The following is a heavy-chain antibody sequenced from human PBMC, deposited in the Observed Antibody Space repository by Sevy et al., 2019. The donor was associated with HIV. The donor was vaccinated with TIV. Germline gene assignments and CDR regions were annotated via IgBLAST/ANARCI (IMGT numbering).Heavy chain of an antibody. Sequence: GGSLRLSCTASGFTFSSYDMNWVRQAPGKGLEWVSKISSSGSSIYYADSVKGRFTISRDNAKNSLNLQMNSLRAEDTAVYYCARLSVYYYDSSGYYTTGHAFDIWGQGTMVTVSS. CDR3: ARLSVYYYDSSGYYTTGHAFDI. CDR1: GFTFSSYD. D-gene: IGHD3-22*01. V-gene: IGHV3-48*03. J-gene: IGHJ3*02. CDR2: ISSSGSSI.